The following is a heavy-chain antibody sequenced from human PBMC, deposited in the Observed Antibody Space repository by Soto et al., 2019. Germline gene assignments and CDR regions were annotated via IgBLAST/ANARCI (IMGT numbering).Heavy chain of an antibody. Sequence: GGSLRLSCAASGFTFSSYAMSWVRQAPGKGLEWVSAISGSGGSTYYADSVKGRFTISRDNSKNTLYLQMNSLRAEDTAVYYCAKDPYQSNWNYLFDYWGQGTLVTVSS. CDR1: GFTFSSYA. CDR2: ISGSGGST. V-gene: IGHV3-23*01. CDR3: AKDPYQSNWNYLFDY. J-gene: IGHJ4*02. D-gene: IGHD1-7*01.